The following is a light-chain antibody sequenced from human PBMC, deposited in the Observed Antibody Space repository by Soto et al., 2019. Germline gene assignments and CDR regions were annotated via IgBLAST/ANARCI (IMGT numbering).Light chain of an antibody. J-gene: IGKJ5*01. CDR2: AAS. CDR3: QQRYNSPPIT. Sequence: MTNAPSYLFESVLDRVTTTCLAGQSIFSSLNWYQQRPGKAPTLLIYAASSLQSGVPSRFRGSGYGTDFALTITSLQPEDFATYYCQQRYNSPPITFGQGTRLEIK. CDR1: QSIFSS. V-gene: IGKV1-39*01.